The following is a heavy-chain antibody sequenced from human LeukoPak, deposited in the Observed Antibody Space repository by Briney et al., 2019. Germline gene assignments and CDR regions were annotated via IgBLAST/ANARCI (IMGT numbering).Heavy chain of an antibody. CDR3: ASGEVGVVYRAGGRYYYCYHAMDV. Sequence: ASVKVSCKASGGTFNNYAITWVRQAPGQGLEWMGGIVPMSGTTNYAQKLQYRVTITADESTSTAYMELSSLRSDDTAVYYCASGEVGVVYRAGGRYYYCYHAMDVWGQGTTVTVSS. D-gene: IGHD2-15*01. J-gene: IGHJ6*02. CDR1: GGTFNNYA. V-gene: IGHV1-69*13. CDR2: IVPMSGTT.